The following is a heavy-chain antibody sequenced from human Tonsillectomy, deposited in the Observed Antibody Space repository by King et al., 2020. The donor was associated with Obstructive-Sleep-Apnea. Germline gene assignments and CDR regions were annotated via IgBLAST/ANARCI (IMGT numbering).Heavy chain of an antibody. CDR3: ASGYSSSWFDY. Sequence: QLQESGPGLVKPSETLSLTCTVSGGSISSYYWSWIRQPPGKGLAWIGYIYYSGSTNYNPSLKSRVTISVDTSKNQFSLKLSSVTAADTAVYYCASGYSSSWFDYWGQGTLVTVSS. CDR1: GGSISSYY. V-gene: IGHV4-59*01. CDR2: IYYSGST. J-gene: IGHJ4*02. D-gene: IGHD6-13*01.